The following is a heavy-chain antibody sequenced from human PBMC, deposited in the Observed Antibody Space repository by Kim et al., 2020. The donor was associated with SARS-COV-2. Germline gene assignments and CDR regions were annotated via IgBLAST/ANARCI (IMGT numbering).Heavy chain of an antibody. V-gene: IGHV1-2*06. CDR2: INPDTGGT. D-gene: IGHD3-10*01. Sequence: ASVKVSCKASGYTFTGYYIHWVRQAPGQGLEWMGRINPDTGGTNLAQKFQGRVAITRDRSITTTYMELKRLTSDDTAVYYCARGPGVPNIDHWGQGTLVTAAS. J-gene: IGHJ4*02. CDR1: GYTFTGYY. CDR3: ARGPGVPNIDH.